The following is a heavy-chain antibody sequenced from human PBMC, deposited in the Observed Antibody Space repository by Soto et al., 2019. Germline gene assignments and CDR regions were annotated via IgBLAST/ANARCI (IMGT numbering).Heavy chain of an antibody. CDR2: IYYSGST. D-gene: IGHD4-17*01. Sequence: SSETLSLTCTVSGGSISSGDYYWSWIRQPPGKGLEWIGYIYYSGSTYYNPSLKSRVTISVDTSKNQFSLKLSSVTAADTAVYYCARDDYGGNYDIWGQGTMVTVSS. CDR3: ARDDYGGNYDI. V-gene: IGHV4-30-4*01. CDR1: GGSISSGDYY. J-gene: IGHJ3*02.